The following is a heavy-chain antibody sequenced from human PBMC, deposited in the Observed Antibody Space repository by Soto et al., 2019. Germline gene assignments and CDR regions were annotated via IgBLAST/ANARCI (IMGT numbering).Heavy chain of an antibody. V-gene: IGHV3-7*01. Sequence: GGSLRLSCAASGFTFSSYWMSWVRQAQGKGLEWVANIKQDGSEKYYVDSVKGRFTISRDNAKNSLYLQMNSLRAEDTAVYYCARVGRCSSTSCSYYYMDVWGKGTTVTVSS. CDR3: ARVGRCSSTSCSYYYMDV. CDR2: IKQDGSEK. CDR1: GFTFSSYW. J-gene: IGHJ6*03. D-gene: IGHD2-2*01.